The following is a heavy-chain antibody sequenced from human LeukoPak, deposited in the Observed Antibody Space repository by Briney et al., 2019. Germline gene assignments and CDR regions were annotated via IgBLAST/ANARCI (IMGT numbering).Heavy chain of an antibody. J-gene: IGHJ4*02. CDR1: GFTFSSYA. V-gene: IGHV3-23*01. Sequence: GGSLRLSCAASGFTFSSYAMSWVRQAPGKGLEWVSAISGSGGSTYYADSVKGRFTISRDNPKNTLYLQMNSLRAEDTAVYYCAKGANPRILYHADYWGQGTLVTVSS. D-gene: IGHD2-8*01. CDR3: AKGANPRILYHADY. CDR2: ISGSGGST.